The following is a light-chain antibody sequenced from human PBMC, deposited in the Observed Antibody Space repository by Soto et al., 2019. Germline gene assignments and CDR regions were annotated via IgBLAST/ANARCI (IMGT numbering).Light chain of an antibody. CDR3: SSYTSRTTEV. CDR1: SSVVGNYDY. Sequence: QSALTQPASVSGSPGQSITISCTGTSSVVGNYDYVSWYQQHPGKAPKLIIYDVSDRPSGVSNRFSGSKSGNTASLTISGLQAEDEADYYCSSYTSRTTEVFGTGTKVTIL. CDR2: DVS. J-gene: IGLJ1*01. V-gene: IGLV2-14*01.